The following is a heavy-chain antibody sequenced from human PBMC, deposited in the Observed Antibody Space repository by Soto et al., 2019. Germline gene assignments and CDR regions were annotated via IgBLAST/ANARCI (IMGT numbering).Heavy chain of an antibody. CDR1: GGAFSGYY. D-gene: IGHD1-20*01. Sequence: SETLSRTCAVYGGAFSGYYWGCIRQPAGKGLEWVVGINPCGSTNYNPALKSRGTISVDTYKNQFSLKLSSVPAADTAVYYCARLITGGRVYYCYRMALWAQWTTVTVSS. CDR3: ARLITGGRVYYCYRMAL. V-gene: IGHV4-34*01. J-gene: IGHJ6*01. CDR2: INPCGST.